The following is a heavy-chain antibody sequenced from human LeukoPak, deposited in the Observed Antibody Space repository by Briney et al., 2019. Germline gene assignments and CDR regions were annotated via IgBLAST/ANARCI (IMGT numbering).Heavy chain of an antibody. D-gene: IGHD1-26*01. CDR1: GYTLTELS. CDR2: FDPEDGET. J-gene: IGHJ3*02. Sequence: GASVKVSCKVSGYTLTELSMHWVRQAPGKGLEWMGGFDPEDGETIYAQKFQGRVTMTEDTSTDTAYMELSSLRSEDAAVYYCATESYSGSYLYAFDIWGQGTMVTVSS. V-gene: IGHV1-24*01. CDR3: ATESYSGSYLYAFDI.